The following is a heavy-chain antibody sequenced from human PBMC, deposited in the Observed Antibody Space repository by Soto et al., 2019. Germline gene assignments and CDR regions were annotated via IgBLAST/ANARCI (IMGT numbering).Heavy chain of an antibody. D-gene: IGHD3-22*01. CDR1: GDSVSSNSAA. V-gene: IGHV6-1*01. CDR2: TYYRSKWYN. Sequence: HSQTLSLTCAISGDSVSSNSAAWNWIRQSPSRGLEWLGRTYYRSKWYNDYAVSVKSRITINPDTSKNQFSLQLNSVTPEDTAVYYCARAVGYYYDSSGYYSYDAFDIWGQGTMVTVSS. J-gene: IGHJ3*02. CDR3: ARAVGYYYDSSGYYSYDAFDI.